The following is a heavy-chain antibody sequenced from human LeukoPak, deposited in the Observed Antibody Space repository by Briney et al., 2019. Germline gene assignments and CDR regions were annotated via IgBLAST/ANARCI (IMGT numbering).Heavy chain of an antibody. CDR3: VRHYCGGDCFSNWYFDL. Sequence: SSSSYYWGWIRQPPGKGLEWMGIIYPDDSDTKYSPSFQGQVTISADKSISTAYLQWSSLKASDTAMYYCVRHYCGGDCFSNWYFDLWGRGTLVTVSS. CDR1: SSSSYY. D-gene: IGHD2-21*02. V-gene: IGHV5-51*01. CDR2: IYPDDSDT. J-gene: IGHJ2*01.